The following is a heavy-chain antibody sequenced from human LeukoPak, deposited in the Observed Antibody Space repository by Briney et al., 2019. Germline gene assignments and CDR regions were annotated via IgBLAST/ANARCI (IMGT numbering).Heavy chain of an antibody. V-gene: IGHV3-23*01. CDR1: GFTFSSYA. D-gene: IGHD3-10*01. J-gene: IGHJ6*03. CDR3: VKFRGIQHYNYHMDV. CDR2: LTGSGGNT. Sequence: GGSLRHSCVASGFTFSSYAMSWVRQAPGKGLEWVSGLTGSGGNTYYADSVKGRFTISRDNSKNTLSLQMNSLRAEDAAVYYCVKFRGIQHYNYHMDVWGKGTTVTVSS.